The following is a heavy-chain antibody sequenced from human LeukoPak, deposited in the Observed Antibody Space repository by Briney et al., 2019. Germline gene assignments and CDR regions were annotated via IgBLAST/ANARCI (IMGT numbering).Heavy chain of an antibody. CDR3: AWYQIDDAFDI. CDR1: GGTLSSYA. CDR2: IIPIFGTA. J-gene: IGHJ3*02. Sequence: ASVKVSCKASGGTLSSYAISWVRQAPGQGLEWMGGIIPIFGTANYAQKFQGRVTITANESTSTAYMELSSLRSEDTAVYYCAWYQIDDAFDIWGQGTMVTVSS. D-gene: IGHD1-14*01. V-gene: IGHV1-69*01.